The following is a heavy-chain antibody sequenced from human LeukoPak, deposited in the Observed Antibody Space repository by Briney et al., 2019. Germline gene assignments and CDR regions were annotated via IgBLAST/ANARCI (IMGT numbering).Heavy chain of an antibody. V-gene: IGHV3-30*03. J-gene: IGHJ6*03. Sequence: PGGSLRLSCAASGFTFSSYGMHWVRQAPGKGLEWVAVISYDGSNKYYADSVKGRFTISRDNSKNTLYLQMNSLRAEDTAVYYCARRFGAARDDYMDVWGKGTAVTASS. CDR1: GFTFSSYG. CDR2: ISYDGSNK. D-gene: IGHD3-16*01. CDR3: ARRFGAARDDYMDV.